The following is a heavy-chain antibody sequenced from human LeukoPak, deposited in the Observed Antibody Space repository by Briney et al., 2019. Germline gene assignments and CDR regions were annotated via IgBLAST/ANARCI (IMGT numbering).Heavy chain of an antibody. CDR2: INPSGGST. V-gene: IGHV1-46*01. J-gene: IGHJ4*02. CDR3: AKARNVLRYFDWLPDY. Sequence: ASAKVSCKASGYTFTSYYMHWVRQAPGQGLEWMGIINPSGGSTSYAQKFQGRVTMTRDTSTSTVYMELSSLRSEDTAVYYCAKARNVLRYFDWLPDYWGQGTLVTVSS. CDR1: GYTFTSYY. D-gene: IGHD3-9*01.